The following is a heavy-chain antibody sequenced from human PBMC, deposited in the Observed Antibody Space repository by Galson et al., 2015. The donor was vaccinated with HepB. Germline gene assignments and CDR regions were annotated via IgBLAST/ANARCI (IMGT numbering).Heavy chain of an antibody. V-gene: IGHV1-18*04. Sequence: SVKVSCKASGYTFTNYGISWVRQAPGQGLEWMGWISTYNGNTNYAQMLQGRVTLATDTSTTTAYMDLRSLRSDDTAVYYCSRSGGGGSAFDIWGQGTMVTGSS. D-gene: IGHD3-10*01. CDR1: GYTFTNYG. J-gene: IGHJ3*02. CDR2: ISTYNGNT. CDR3: SRSGGGGSAFDI.